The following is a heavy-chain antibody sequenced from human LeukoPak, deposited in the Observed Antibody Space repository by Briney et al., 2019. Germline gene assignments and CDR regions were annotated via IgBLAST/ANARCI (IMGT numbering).Heavy chain of an antibody. CDR3: ARGVGSDAFDI. J-gene: IGHJ3*02. Sequence: PSEPLTLPCTVSGGSISSYYWSWIRQPPGKGLEWVGYIYYSGSTNYNPSLKRRVYISVDTSKNQFSRKRSSLVAADTAVYYCARGVGSDAFDIWGQGTMVTVSS. V-gene: IGHV4-59*01. CDR2: IYYSGST. D-gene: IGHD3-10*01. CDR1: GGSISSYY.